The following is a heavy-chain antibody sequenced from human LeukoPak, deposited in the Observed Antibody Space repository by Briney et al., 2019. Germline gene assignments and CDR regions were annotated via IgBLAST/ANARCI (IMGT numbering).Heavy chain of an antibody. CDR1: GFTVSSSY. CDR3: ARGDAHYYYMYV. CDR2: IYSGGST. J-gene: IGHJ6*03. Sequence: PGGSLRLSCAASGFTVSSSYMGWVRQAPGKGLEWVSVIYSGGSTYYADSVKGRFTISRDNSKNTLYLQMNSLRAEDTAVYYCARGDAHYYYMYVWGKGTTVTVSS. V-gene: IGHV3-53*01.